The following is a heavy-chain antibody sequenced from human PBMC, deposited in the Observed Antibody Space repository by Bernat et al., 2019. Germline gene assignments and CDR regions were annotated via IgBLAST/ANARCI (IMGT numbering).Heavy chain of an antibody. Sequence: QVQLQESGPGLVKPSGTLSLTCVISGDSVSSNSAAWNWIRQSPSRGLEWLGRTYYRSKWYNDYGISVKSRITINPATSKTQFSLHLNSLTPEDTAVYYCARESWVGGTYYAFDYWAQGTLVTVSS. J-gene: IGHJ4*02. D-gene: IGHD1-26*01. CDR3: ARESWVGGTYYAFDY. CDR2: TYYRSKWYN. CDR1: GDSVSSNSAA. V-gene: IGHV6-1*01.